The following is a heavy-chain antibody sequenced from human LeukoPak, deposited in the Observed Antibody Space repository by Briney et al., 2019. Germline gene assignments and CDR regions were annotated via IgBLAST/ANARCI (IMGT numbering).Heavy chain of an antibody. Sequence: GGSLTLSRPASRFTLRSYAMSWLRPAPAKGLEGVSAISGSGGSTHYADSVNGRFTISRDNSKNTLYLQMTSLRAEDTAVYYCAKGRRSDKLGHRTFDYWGQGTLVTVSS. CDR2: ISGSGGST. J-gene: IGHJ4*02. CDR3: AKGRRSDKLGHRTFDY. CDR1: RFTLRSYA. D-gene: IGHD1-7*01. V-gene: IGHV3-23*01.